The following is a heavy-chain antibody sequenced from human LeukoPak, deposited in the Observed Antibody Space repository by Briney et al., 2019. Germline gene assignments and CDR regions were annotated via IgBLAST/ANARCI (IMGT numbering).Heavy chain of an antibody. CDR3: ARDQGYSYGHGFDY. V-gene: IGHV3-30-3*01. J-gene: IGHJ4*02. D-gene: IGHD5-18*01. CDR1: GFTFSSYA. CDR2: ILNDGSKT. Sequence: TGGSLRLSCAASGFTFSSYAMSWVRQAPGKGLEWVALILNDGSKTYYADSVKGRFTISRDNTKNTLYLQVSSLRAEDTGIYYCARDQGYSYGHGFDYWGQGTLVAVSS.